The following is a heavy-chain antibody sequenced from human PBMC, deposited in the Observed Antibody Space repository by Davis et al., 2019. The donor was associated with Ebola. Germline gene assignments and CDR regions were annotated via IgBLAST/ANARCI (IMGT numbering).Heavy chain of an antibody. CDR3: ASYYGIERPVGYYYYYMDV. Sequence: ASVKVSCKASGYTFTSYYMHWVRQAPGQGLEWMGIINPSGGSTSYAQKFQGRVTMTTDTSTSTAYMELRSLRSDDTAVYYCASYYGIERPVGYYYYYMDVWGKGTTVTVSS. J-gene: IGHJ6*03. CDR2: INPSGGST. CDR1: GYTFTSYY. V-gene: IGHV1-46*01. D-gene: IGHD1-1*01.